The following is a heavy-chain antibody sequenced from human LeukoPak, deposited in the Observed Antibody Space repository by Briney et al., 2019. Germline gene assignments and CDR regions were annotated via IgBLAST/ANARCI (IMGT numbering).Heavy chain of an antibody. J-gene: IGHJ6*03. V-gene: IGHV3-21*01. D-gene: IGHD3-10*01. CDR2: ISSSSSYI. CDR3: ARDRYYYGSGSYSSAYYYYYMDV. Sequence: PGGSLRLSCAASGFTFSTYSMNWVRQAPGKGLEWVSSISSSSSYIYYADSVKGRFTISRDNAKNSLYLQMNSLRAEDTAVYYCARDRYYYGSGSYSSAYYYYYMDVWGKGTTVTVSS. CDR1: GFTFSTYS.